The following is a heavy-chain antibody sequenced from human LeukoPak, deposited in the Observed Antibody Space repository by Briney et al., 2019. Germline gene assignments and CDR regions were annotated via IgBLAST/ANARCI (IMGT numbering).Heavy chain of an antibody. Sequence: ASVKVSCKASGYTFKNYGISWVRQAPGQGLEWMGWISPDSANTNYAQKFQGRVTITRDTSISTVYMELSRLRSDDTAMYYCARDPGKGYYYDSGANRGYYYYGMDVWGQGTTVTVSS. CDR3: ARDPGKGYYYDSGANRGYYYYGMDV. D-gene: IGHD3-22*01. J-gene: IGHJ6*02. V-gene: IGHV1-2*02. CDR1: GYTFKNYG. CDR2: ISPDSANT.